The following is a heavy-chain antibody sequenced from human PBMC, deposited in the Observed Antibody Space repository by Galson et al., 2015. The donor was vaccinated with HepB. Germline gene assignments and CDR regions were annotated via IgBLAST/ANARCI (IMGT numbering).Heavy chain of an antibody. CDR2: IYTGGST. CDR1: GFTVSANY. Sequence: SLRLSCAASGFTVSANYVSWVRQAPGKGLEWVSVIYTGGSTYYEDSVKGRFTISRHNSKNTVYLQMNRLRVEDTAVYYCARAPQGYCSSNNCYSGPFDIWGQGTMVTVSS. J-gene: IGHJ3*02. V-gene: IGHV3-53*04. D-gene: IGHD2-2*01. CDR3: ARAPQGYCSSNNCYSGPFDI.